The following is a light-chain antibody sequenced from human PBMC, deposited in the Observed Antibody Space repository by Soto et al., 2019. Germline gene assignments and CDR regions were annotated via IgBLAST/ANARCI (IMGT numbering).Light chain of an antibody. CDR1: QSVTNW. CDR2: DAS. J-gene: IGKJ2*01. CDR3: QQYTTYPYT. V-gene: IGKV1-5*01. Sequence: DIQMTQSPSTLSASVGDRVTITCRASQSVTNWLAWYQQKPGKAPNLLLYDASRLQSGIPSRFSGSGSGTEFTLPISSLQPDDFATYYCQQYTTYPYTFGQGTKLEIK.